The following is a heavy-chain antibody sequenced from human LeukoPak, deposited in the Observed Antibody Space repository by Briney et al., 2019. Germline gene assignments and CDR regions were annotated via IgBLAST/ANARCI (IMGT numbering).Heavy chain of an antibody. Sequence: SETLSLTCAVYGGSFSGYYWSWIRQPPGKGLEWIGEINHSGSTNYNPSLKSRVTITVDTPKNQFSLKLSSVTAADTAVYYCARSYGSGSYECYFDYWGQGTLVTVSS. CDR1: GGSFSGYY. V-gene: IGHV4-34*01. CDR2: INHSGST. D-gene: IGHD3-10*01. J-gene: IGHJ4*02. CDR3: ARSYGSGSYECYFDY.